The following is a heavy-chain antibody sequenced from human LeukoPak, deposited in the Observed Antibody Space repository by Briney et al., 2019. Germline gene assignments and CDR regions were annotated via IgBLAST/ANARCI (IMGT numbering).Heavy chain of an antibody. CDR1: GGSISSGDYY. D-gene: IGHD2-8*01. Sequence: PSETLSLTCTVSGGSISSGDYYWSWVRQPPGKGLEWIGEIFHSGSTNYNPSLKSRVTMSVDKSKNQFSLKLTSVTAADTAVYYCARHVYCTNGICSDYWGQGTLVTVSS. CDR2: IFHSGST. V-gene: IGHV4-4*02. CDR3: ARHVYCTNGICSDY. J-gene: IGHJ4*02.